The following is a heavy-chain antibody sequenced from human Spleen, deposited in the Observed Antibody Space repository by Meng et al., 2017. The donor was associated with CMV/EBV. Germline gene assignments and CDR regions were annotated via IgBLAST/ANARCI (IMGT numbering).Heavy chain of an antibody. Sequence: GESLKISCAASGFSVSNTYMSWVRQAPGKGLESVAIIYTGGGTHHADSVKGRFTISRDNSKNTVYLQMHSLREDDTAVYYCAKVGGWYKDAFDIWGQGTMVTVSS. CDR1: GFSVSNTY. D-gene: IGHD6-19*01. CDR2: IYTGGGT. V-gene: IGHV3-66*02. J-gene: IGHJ3*02. CDR3: AKVGGWYKDAFDI.